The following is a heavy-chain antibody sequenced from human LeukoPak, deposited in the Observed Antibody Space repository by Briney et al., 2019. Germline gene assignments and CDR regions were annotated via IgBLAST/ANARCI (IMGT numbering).Heavy chain of an antibody. D-gene: IGHD2-2*01. V-gene: IGHV1-2*06. J-gene: IGHJ4*02. CDR2: INPNSGGT. Sequence: ASVKVSCKASGYTLTAYYIYWVRQAPGQGLEWMGRINPNSGGTDYAQNFQGRVTMTRDTSISTAYMELSRLRSDDTAVYYCARGPAAKLDYWGQGTLVTVSS. CDR3: ARGPAAKLDY. CDR1: GYTLTAYY.